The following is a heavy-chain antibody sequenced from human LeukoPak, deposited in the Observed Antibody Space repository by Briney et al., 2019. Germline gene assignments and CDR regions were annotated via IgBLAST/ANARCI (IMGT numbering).Heavy chain of an antibody. CDR1: GLTFSSYA. D-gene: IGHD4-17*01. V-gene: IGHV3-23*01. CDR2: ISGSGGST. Sequence: PGGSLRLSCAASGLTFSSYAMSWVRQAPGKGLEWVSAISGSGGSTYYADSVKGRFTISRDNSKNTLYLQMNSLRAEDTAVYYCAKSYDYCDYVPHAFDIWGQGTMVTVSS. J-gene: IGHJ3*02. CDR3: AKSYDYCDYVPHAFDI.